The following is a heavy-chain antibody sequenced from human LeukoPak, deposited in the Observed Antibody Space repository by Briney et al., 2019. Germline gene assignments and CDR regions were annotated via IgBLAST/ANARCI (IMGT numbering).Heavy chain of an antibody. D-gene: IGHD5-24*01. CDR1: GFTFSSYS. CDR2: ISRSSNYI. V-gene: IGHV3-21*01. Sequence: GGSLRLSCAASGFTFSSYSMNWVRQAPGKGLEWVSSISRSSNYIYYADSVKGRFTISRDNAKNSLYLQINSLRAEDTSVYYGARGENNYGYYYFDYWGQGTLVTVSS. CDR3: ARGENNYGYYYFDY. J-gene: IGHJ4*02.